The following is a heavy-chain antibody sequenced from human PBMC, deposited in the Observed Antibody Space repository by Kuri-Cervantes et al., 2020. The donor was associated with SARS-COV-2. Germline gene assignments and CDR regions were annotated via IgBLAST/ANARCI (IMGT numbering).Heavy chain of an antibody. D-gene: IGHD4-23*01. CDR2: ISAYNGNT. J-gene: IGHJ4*02. CDR3: ARSHTLYGGNSSPWDY. Sequence: ASVKVSCKTSGYTFTSYGISWVRQAPGQGLEWMGWISAYNGNTNYAQKLQGRVTMTTDTSTNTAFMELRSLRSLDTAVYYCARSHTLYGGNSSPWDYWGQGTLVTVSS. CDR1: GYTFTSYG. V-gene: IGHV1-18*01.